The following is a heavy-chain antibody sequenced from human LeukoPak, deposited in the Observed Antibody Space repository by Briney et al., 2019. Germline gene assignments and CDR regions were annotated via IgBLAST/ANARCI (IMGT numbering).Heavy chain of an antibody. D-gene: IGHD3-22*01. CDR2: INPNSGGT. CDR1: GYTFTSYA. V-gene: IGHV1-2*02. J-gene: IGHJ4*02. Sequence: ASVKVSCKASGYTFTSYAMNWVRQAPGQGLEWMGWINPNSGGTNYAQKFQGRVTMTRDTSISTAYMELSRLRSDDTAVYYCARGYYDSSGPPDYWGQGTLVTVSS. CDR3: ARGYYDSSGPPDY.